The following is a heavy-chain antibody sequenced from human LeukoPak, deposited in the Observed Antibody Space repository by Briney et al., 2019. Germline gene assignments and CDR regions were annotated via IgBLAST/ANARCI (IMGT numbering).Heavy chain of an antibody. Sequence: TLETLSLTCTVSGGSISNSYYWGWIRQPPGKGLEWIGKIYYSGSSYYNPSLKSRVTISVDTSKNQFSLKLSSVTAADTAVYYCARLRYNWILPGPDAFDIWGQGTKVTVSS. CDR3: ARLRYNWILPGPDAFDI. CDR2: IYYSGSS. V-gene: IGHV4-39*01. J-gene: IGHJ3*02. CDR1: GGSISNSYY. D-gene: IGHD1-1*01.